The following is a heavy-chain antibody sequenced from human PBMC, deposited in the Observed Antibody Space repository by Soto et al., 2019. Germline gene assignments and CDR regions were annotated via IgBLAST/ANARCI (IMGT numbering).Heavy chain of an antibody. CDR2: VYNSGST. CDR1: GGSISSNY. CDR3: ARYHREAVAGYTLDN. V-gene: IGHV4-59*01. J-gene: IGHJ4*02. Sequence: QVQLQESGPGLVKASETLSLTCTVSGGSISSNYWTWIRQPPGKGLEWIGYVYNSGSTNYNPSLKCRVTILEDTSKSQCSLKVNSKTEPDTSIDYSARYHREAVAGYTLDNWGQGILVTVSS. D-gene: IGHD6-13*01.